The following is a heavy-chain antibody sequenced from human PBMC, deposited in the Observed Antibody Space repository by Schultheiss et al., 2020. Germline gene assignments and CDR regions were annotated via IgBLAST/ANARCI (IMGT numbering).Heavy chain of an antibody. D-gene: IGHD6-13*01. CDR2: ISGSGGST. V-gene: IGHV3-23*01. CDR1: GFTFSSYA. CDR3: ARGIEPWYYLDY. Sequence: GGSLRLSCAASGFTFSSYAMSWVRQAPGKGLEWASVISGSGGSTYYADSVKGRFTISRDNSKNTLELQMNSLRVEDTAIYYCARGIEPWYYLDYWGQGALVTVSS. J-gene: IGHJ4*02.